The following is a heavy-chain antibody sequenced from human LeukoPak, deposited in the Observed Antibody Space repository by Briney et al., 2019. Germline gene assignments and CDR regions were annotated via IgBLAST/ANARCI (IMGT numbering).Heavy chain of an antibody. J-gene: IGHJ6*03. CDR3: ARDEARDYDFWSGYLYYYYMDV. CDR1: GGTFSSYA. V-gene: IGHV1-69*06. CDR2: ITPIFGTA. D-gene: IGHD3-3*01. Sequence: GASVKVSCKASGGTFSSYAISWVRQAPGQGLEWMGGITPIFGTANYAQKFQGRVTITADKSTSTAYMELSSLRSEDTAVYYCARDEARDYDFWSGYLYYYYMDVWGKGTTVTVSS.